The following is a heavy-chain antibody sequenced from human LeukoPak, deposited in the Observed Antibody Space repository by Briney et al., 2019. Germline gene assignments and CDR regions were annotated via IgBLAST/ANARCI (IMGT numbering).Heavy chain of an antibody. D-gene: IGHD4-17*01. J-gene: IGHJ6*02. CDR3: ASPLYGDYGLDYYYGMDV. Sequence: SAGSSTSYAGSVKGRFTISRDNAKNTLYLQMNSLRAEDTAVYYCASPLYGDYGLDYYYGMDVWGQGTTVTVSS. CDR2: SAGSST. V-gene: IGHV3-74*01.